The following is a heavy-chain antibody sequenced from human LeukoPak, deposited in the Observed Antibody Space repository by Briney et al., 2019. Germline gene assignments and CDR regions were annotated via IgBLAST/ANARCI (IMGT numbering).Heavy chain of an antibody. CDR2: IHYSENT. CDR1: GGSISSYF. D-gene: IGHD1-26*01. V-gene: IGHV4-59*01. Sequence: SETLSLTCTVSGGSISSYFWSWIRQPPGKGLEWIAYIHYSENTNYNPSLKSRVTISVDTSKNQFSLKLSSVTAADTAVYYCARDRRWELLHAFDIWGRGTMVTVSS. CDR3: ARDRRWELLHAFDI. J-gene: IGHJ3*02.